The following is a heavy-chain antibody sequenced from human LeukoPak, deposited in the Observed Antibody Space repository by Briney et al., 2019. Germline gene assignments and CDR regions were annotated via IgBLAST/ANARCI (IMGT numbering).Heavy chain of an antibody. CDR1: GFTFSNYE. Sequence: PGGSLRLSCAASGFTFSNYEMNWVRQTPGKGLEWVSYISGSGSTIYYADSVKGRFTISRDNANNSLSLQMNSLRAEDTAVYYCARDREIDYWGQGTLVTVSS. CDR2: ISGSGSTI. V-gene: IGHV3-48*03. J-gene: IGHJ4*02. CDR3: ARDREIDY. D-gene: IGHD3-10*01.